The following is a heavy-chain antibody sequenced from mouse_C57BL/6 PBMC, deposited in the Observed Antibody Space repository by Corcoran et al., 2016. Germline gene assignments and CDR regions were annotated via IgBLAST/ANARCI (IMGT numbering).Heavy chain of an antibody. CDR3: ARFPYYYGSIYFDY. CDR2: INPYNGGT. J-gene: IGHJ2*01. D-gene: IGHD1-1*01. CDR1: GYTFTDYY. Sequence: EVQLQQSGPVLVKPGASVKMSCKASGYTFTDYYMNWVKQSHGKSLEWIGVINPYNGGTSFNQKFKGKATLTVDKSSSTAYMELNSLTSEDSAVYYCARFPYYYGSIYFDYWGQGTTLTVSS. V-gene: IGHV1-19*01.